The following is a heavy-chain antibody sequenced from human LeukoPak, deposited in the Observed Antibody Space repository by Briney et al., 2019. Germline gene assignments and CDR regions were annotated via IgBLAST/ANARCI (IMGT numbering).Heavy chain of an antibody. J-gene: IGHJ4*02. D-gene: IGHD3-10*01. CDR1: GFTFSRHG. CDR2: ISYDGSDK. V-gene: IGHV3-30*18. CDR3: AKDLRGGSGSSLDS. Sequence: GGSLRLSCAASGFTFSRHGLHWVRQAPGKGPEWVAVISYDGSDKYYADSAKGRFTISRDNSKNTLYLQMNSLRAEDTALYYCAKDLRGGSGSSLDSWGQGAPVTVSS.